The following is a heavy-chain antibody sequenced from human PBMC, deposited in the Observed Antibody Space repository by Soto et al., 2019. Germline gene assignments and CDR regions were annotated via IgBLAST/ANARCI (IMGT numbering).Heavy chain of an antibody. D-gene: IGHD2-8*01. CDR1: GGTFSSYT. Sequence: QVQLVQSGAEVKKPGSSVKVSCKASGGTFSSYTISWVRQAPGQGLEWMGRIIPILGIANYAQKFQGRVTITADKSTSTAYMELSSLRSEDTAVYYCIGYCTNGVCYMVDYCGQGNLVTVSS. J-gene: IGHJ4*02. CDR3: IGYCTNGVCYMVDY. CDR2: IIPILGIA. V-gene: IGHV1-69*02.